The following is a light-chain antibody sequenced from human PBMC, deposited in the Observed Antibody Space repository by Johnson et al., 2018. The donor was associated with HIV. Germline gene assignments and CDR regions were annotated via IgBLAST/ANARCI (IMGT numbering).Light chain of an antibody. CDR2: ENN. J-gene: IGLJ1*01. V-gene: IGLV1-51*02. CDR3: GTWDSSLGAHYV. CDR1: SSTIGNND. Sequence: QSVLTQPPSVSAAPGQKVTISCSGSSSTIGNNDVSWYQQLPGTAPKLIMYENNKRPSGIPDRFSGSKSGTSATLGITGLQTGDEADYYCGTWDSSLGAHYVFGTGTKVTVL.